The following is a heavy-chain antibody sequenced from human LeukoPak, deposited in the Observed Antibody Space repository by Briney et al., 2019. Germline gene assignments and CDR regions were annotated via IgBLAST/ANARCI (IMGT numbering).Heavy chain of an antibody. D-gene: IGHD1-1*01. J-gene: IGHJ4*02. CDR3: ARGTTDDY. V-gene: IGHV1-46*01. Sequence: ASVKVSCKVSGYILTELSMHWVRQAPGKGLEWMGVINPSGGSTRYAQKFQGRVTMTGDPSTRTVYMELSSLTSDDTAVYYCARGTTDDYWGQGTPVTVSS. CDR2: INPSGGST. CDR1: GYILTELS.